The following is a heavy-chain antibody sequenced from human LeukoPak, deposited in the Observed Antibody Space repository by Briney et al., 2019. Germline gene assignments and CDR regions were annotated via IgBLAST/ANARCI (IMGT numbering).Heavy chain of an antibody. CDR2: IYYSGST. Sequence: SETLSLTCTVSGGSISSSSYYWGWIRQPPGKGLEWIGSIYYSGSTYYHPSLKSRVTISVDTSKNQFSLKLSSVTAADTAVYYCARGPDRHYGRMGAFDIWGQGTMVTVSS. CDR1: GGSISSSSYY. CDR3: ARGPDRHYGRMGAFDI. V-gene: IGHV4-39*07. D-gene: IGHD4-17*01. J-gene: IGHJ3*02.